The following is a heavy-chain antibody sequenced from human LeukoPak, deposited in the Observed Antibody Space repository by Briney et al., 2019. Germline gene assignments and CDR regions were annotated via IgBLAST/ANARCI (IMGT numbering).Heavy chain of an antibody. V-gene: IGHV4-39*07. D-gene: IGHD1-26*01. CDR1: GGSISSSSYY. Sequence: SETLSLTCTVSGGSISSSSYYWGWIRQPPGKGLEWIGSIYYSGSTYYNPSLKSRVTISVDTSKNQFSLKLSSVTAADTAVYYCARDPTTGAFDIWGQGTMVTVSS. J-gene: IGHJ3*02. CDR2: IYYSGST. CDR3: ARDPTTGAFDI.